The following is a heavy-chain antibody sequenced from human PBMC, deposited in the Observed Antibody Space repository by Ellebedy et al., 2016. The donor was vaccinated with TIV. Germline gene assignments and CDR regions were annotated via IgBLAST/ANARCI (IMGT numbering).Heavy chain of an antibody. CDR1: GFTFSDHY. J-gene: IGHJ3*02. V-gene: IGHV3-72*01. D-gene: IGHD3-10*01. CDR3: ARESGSGNYLDAFDI. CDR2: IRNKANGYST. Sequence: GESLKISCAASGFTFSDHYMDWVRQAPGKGLEWVGRIRNKANGYSTESAASVKGRFTLSRDDSKNSLWLEMNSLRTEDTAVYYCARESGSGNYLDAFDIWGHGTMVTVSS.